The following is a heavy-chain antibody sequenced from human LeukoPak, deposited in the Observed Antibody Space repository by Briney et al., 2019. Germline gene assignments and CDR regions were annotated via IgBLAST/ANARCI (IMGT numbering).Heavy chain of an antibody. J-gene: IGHJ3*02. CDR3: AKERGTAGECAFDI. CDR2: MKPDGRQK. CDR1: GFTFSANW. D-gene: IGHD3-10*01. Sequence: PGGSLRLSCAASGFTFSANWISWVRRAPGKGLEWVANMKPDGRQKYYVDSVNGRFTISRDNAKNSLYLQMNSLRAEDTAVYYCAKERGTAGECAFDIWGQGTLVTVS. V-gene: IGHV3-7*03.